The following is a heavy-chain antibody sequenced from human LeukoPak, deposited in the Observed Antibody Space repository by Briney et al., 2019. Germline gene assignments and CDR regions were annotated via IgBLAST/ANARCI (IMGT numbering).Heavy chain of an antibody. CDR3: AREWDYYGSGSYDC. D-gene: IGHD3-10*01. CDR2: IYTSGST. CDR1: GGSISSSDYY. Sequence: PSETLSLTCTVSGGSISSSDYYWGWIRQPPGKGLEWIGRIYTSGSTNYNPSLKSRVTISVDTSKNQFSLKLSSVTAADTAVYYCAREWDYYGSGSYDCWGQGTLVTVSS. V-gene: IGHV4-39*07. J-gene: IGHJ4*02.